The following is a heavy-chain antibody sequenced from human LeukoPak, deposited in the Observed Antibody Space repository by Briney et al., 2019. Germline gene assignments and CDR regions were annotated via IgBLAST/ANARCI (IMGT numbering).Heavy chain of an antibody. CDR1: GGSFSGYY. V-gene: IGHV4-34*01. CDR3: ARGSPYHS. Sequence: SETLSLTCAVYGGSFSGYYWGWIRQPPGKGLVYIGSIHYSGSTYYNPSLKSRVTMSVDTSENQFSLKLSSVTAADTAVYYCARGSPYHSWGQGILVTVSS. CDR2: IHYSGST. J-gene: IGHJ4*02.